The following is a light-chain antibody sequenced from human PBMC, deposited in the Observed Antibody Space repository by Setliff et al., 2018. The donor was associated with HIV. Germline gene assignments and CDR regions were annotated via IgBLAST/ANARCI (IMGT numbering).Light chain of an antibody. CDR2: GAS. CDR1: QSVSSN. V-gene: IGKV3D-15*01. Sequence: TLSVSPGARATLTCRTSQSVSSNLAWYQQKPGQAPWLLVYGASTRATGIPARFSGSRSGTEFTLTISSMQSEDFAVYYCQQYNDWPRTFGQGTKVDIK. CDR3: QQYNDWPRT. J-gene: IGKJ1*01.